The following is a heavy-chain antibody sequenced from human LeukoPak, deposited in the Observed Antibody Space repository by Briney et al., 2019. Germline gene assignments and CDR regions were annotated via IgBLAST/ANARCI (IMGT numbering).Heavy chain of an antibody. J-gene: IGHJ4*02. CDR3: AKGGVTMIFY. CDR1: GFTFSSYW. CDR2: INHNGNVN. V-gene: IGHV3-7*03. D-gene: IGHD3-22*01. Sequence: GGSLRLSCAASGFTFSSYWMNWARQAPGKGLEWVGSINHNGNVNYYVDSVKGRSTISRDNSKNTLYLQMNSLRAEDTAVYYCAKGGVTMIFYWGQGTLVTVSS.